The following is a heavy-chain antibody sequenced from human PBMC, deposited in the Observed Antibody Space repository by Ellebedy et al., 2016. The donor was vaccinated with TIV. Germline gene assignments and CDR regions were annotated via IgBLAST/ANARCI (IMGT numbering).Heavy chain of an antibody. CDR1: GFTFSSYW. CDR2: IKQDGSEK. V-gene: IGHV3-7*01. J-gene: IGHJ4*02. D-gene: IGHD6-6*01. CDR3: ARDHSSSFPFDY. Sequence: GGSLRLXXAASGFTFSSYWMSWVRQAPGKGLEWVANIKQDGSEKYYVDSVKGRFTISRDNAKNSLYLQMNSLRDEDTAVYYCARDHSSSFPFDYWGQGTLVTVSS.